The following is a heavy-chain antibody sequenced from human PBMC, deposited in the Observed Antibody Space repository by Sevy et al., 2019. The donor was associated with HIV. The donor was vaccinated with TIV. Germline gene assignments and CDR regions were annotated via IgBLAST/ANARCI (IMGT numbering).Heavy chain of an antibody. CDR1: GGSITSYS. Sequence: SETLSLTCTVSGGSITSYSWSWIRQPAGKGLEWLGRIYSNGNSNYNPSLKSRVTMSVDTSKNQFSLKLTSVNAADTAVHFCAREGGASSAWFENWLGPWGQGTLVTVSS. J-gene: IGHJ5*02. D-gene: IGHD6-19*01. CDR2: IYSNGNS. V-gene: IGHV4-4*07. CDR3: AREGGASSAWFENWLGP.